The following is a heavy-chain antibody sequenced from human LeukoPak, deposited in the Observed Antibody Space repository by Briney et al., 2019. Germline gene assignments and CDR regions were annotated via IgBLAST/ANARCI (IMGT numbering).Heavy chain of an antibody. Sequence: GASLTVSCTTSGYTFTGYYLHWVRQAPGQGHEWKGWINPNSGGTKYGQRFQGSVTMTRDTSISTAYMELSRLRSDDTAVYYCARAEYFGTGSYSYYFDYWGQGTLVTVSS. CDR2: INPNSGGT. CDR3: ARAEYFGTGSYSYYFDY. CDR1: GYTFTGYY. D-gene: IGHD3-10*01. J-gene: IGHJ4*02. V-gene: IGHV1-2*02.